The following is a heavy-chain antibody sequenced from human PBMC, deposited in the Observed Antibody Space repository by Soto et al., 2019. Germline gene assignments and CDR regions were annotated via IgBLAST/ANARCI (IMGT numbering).Heavy chain of an antibody. Sequence: PGGSLRLSCAASGSTFSSYGMHWVRQGPGKGLEWVAVIWYDGSNKYYADSVKGRFTISRDNSKNTLYLQMNSLRAEDMAVYYCARDHYYDSSGYYPPHFYYWGQGTLVTVSS. D-gene: IGHD3-22*01. CDR2: IWYDGSNK. V-gene: IGHV3-33*08. CDR3: ARDHYYDSSGYYPPHFYY. J-gene: IGHJ4*02. CDR1: GSTFSSYG.